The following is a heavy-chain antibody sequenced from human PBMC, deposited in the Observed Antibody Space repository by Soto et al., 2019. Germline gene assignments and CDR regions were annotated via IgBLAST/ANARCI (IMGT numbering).Heavy chain of an antibody. J-gene: IGHJ4*02. CDR1: GFTFSSYD. Sequence: GGSLRLSCAASGFTFSSYDMHWVRQATGKGLEWVSAIGTAGDTYYPGSVKGRFTISRENAKNSLYLQMNSLRAGDTAVYYCERHTMVRGVITGFDYWGQGTLVPVYS. D-gene: IGHD3-10*01. CDR3: ERHTMVRGVITGFDY. V-gene: IGHV3-13*01. CDR2: IGTAGDT.